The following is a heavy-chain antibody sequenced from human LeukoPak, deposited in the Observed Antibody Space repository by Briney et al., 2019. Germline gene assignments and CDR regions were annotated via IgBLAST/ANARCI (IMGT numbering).Heavy chain of an antibody. D-gene: IGHD4-17*01. V-gene: IGHV4-39*07. J-gene: IGHJ4*02. CDR2: IYYSGNT. CDR1: GGSISSTTYY. CDR3: AGYGDAAYSFDY. Sequence: SETLSLTCIVSGGSISSTTYYWGWIRQPPGKRLEWIGSIYYSGNTYYNPSLKSRVTISVDTSKNQFSLKLSSVTAADTAVYYCAGYGDAAYSFDYWGQGTLVTVSS.